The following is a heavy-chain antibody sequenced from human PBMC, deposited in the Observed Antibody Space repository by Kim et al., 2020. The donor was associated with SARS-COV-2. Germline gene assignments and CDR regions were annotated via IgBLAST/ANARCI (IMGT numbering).Heavy chain of an antibody. CDR2: IYYSGST. Sequence: SETLSLTCTVSGGSISSYYWSWIRQPPGKGLEWIGYIYYSGSTNSNPSLKSRVTISVDTSKNQFSLKLSSVTAADTAVYYCARQPGLYGGNWFDPWGQGTLVTVSS. V-gene: IGHV4-59*08. CDR3: ARQPGLYGGNWFDP. CDR1: GGSISSYY. J-gene: IGHJ5*02. D-gene: IGHD3-10*01.